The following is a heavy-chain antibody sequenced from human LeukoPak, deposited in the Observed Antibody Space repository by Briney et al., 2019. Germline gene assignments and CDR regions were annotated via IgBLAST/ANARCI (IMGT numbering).Heavy chain of an antibody. J-gene: IGHJ4*02. D-gene: IGHD6-19*01. Sequence: SGTLSLTCTVSGGSISSYYWSWIRQPAGKGLEWIGRIYTSGSTNYNPSLKSRVTMSVDTSKNQFSLKLSSVTAADTAVYYRAANPDSGWHGGDYWGRGTLVTVSS. V-gene: IGHV4-4*07. CDR2: IYTSGST. CDR3: AANPDSGWHGGDY. CDR1: GGSISSYY.